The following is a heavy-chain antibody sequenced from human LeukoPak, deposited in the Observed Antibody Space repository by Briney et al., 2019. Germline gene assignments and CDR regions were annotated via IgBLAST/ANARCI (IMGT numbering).Heavy chain of an antibody. V-gene: IGHV4-59*01. CDR3: ASGRWKQDFDY. Sequence: PSETLSLTCTVSGGSISSYYWSWIRQPPGKGLEWIGYIYYSGSTRFNPSLKSRVTISVHTSKIQFSLKPSSVTAADTAVYYCASGRWKQDFDYWGQGTLVTVSS. CDR2: IYYSGST. CDR1: GGSISSYY. D-gene: IGHD2-15*01. J-gene: IGHJ4*02.